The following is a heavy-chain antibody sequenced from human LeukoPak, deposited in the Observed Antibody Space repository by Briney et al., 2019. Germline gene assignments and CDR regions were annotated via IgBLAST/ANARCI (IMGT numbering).Heavy chain of an antibody. J-gene: IGHJ2*01. V-gene: IGHV4-30-4*01. CDR3: ARRLKRNTRYFDL. CDR2: IYYSGST. Sequence: SQTLSLTCAVSGGSVNIGDYDCGWIRQPPGKGLEWIGYIYYSGSTYYNPSLNSRVTISVDTSKNQFSLRLNYVTDADTAVYYCARRLKRNTRYFDLWGRGTLVTVSS. CDR1: GGSVNIGDYD. D-gene: IGHD1/OR15-1a*01.